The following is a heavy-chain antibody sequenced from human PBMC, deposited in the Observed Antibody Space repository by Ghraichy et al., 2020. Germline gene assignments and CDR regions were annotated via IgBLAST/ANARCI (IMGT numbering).Heavy chain of an antibody. CDR2: IYTSGST. CDR3: ARDKGTGGIAAALISYYYYYYMDV. Sequence: SETLSLTCTVSGGSISSYYWSWIRQPAGKGLEWIGRIYTSGSTNYNPSLKSRVTMSVDTSKNQFSLKLSSVTAADTAVYYCARDKGTGGIAAALISYYYYYYMDVWGKGTTVTVSS. D-gene: IGHD6-13*01. CDR1: GGSISSYY. J-gene: IGHJ6*03. V-gene: IGHV4-4*07.